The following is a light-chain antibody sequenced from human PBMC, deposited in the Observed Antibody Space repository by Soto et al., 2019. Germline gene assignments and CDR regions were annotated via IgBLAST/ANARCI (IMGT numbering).Light chain of an antibody. Sequence: SVLTQPASVSGSPGQSITISCTGTSSDAGGYNYVSWYQQHPGKAPKLMIYDVSNRPSGVSNRFSGSKSGNTASLTISGLQAEDEADYYCSSYTSSSPYVFGTGTKVTVL. J-gene: IGLJ1*01. CDR3: SSYTSSSPYV. CDR1: SSDAGGYNY. CDR2: DVS. V-gene: IGLV2-14*01.